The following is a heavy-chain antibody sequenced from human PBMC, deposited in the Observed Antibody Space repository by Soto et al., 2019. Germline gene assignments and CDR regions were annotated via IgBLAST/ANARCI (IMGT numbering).Heavy chain of an antibody. CDR2: IIPIFGTA. V-gene: IGHV1-69*13. D-gene: IGHD6-19*01. Sequence: ASVKVSCKASGGTFSSYAISWVRQAPGQGLEWMGGIIPIFGTANYAQKFQGRVTITADESTSTAYMELSSLRSEDTAVYYCARDSIAVAGRLNFDYWCQGTLVTVSS. J-gene: IGHJ4*02. CDR3: ARDSIAVAGRLNFDY. CDR1: GGTFSSYA.